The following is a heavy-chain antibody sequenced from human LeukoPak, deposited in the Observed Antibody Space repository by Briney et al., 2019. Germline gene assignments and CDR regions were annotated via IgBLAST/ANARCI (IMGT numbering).Heavy chain of an antibody. CDR1: GFTFRSYA. CDR2: ISGSGGST. J-gene: IGHJ4*02. D-gene: IGHD6-13*01. CDR3: ARDRGAAAGN. Sequence: GGSLRLSCAGSGFTFRSYAMSWVRQAPGKGLEWVSGISGSGGSTYYADSVKGRFTISRDNSKNTVYLQMDSLRAEDAGVYYCARDRGAAAGNWGQGTLVTVSS. V-gene: IGHV3-23*01.